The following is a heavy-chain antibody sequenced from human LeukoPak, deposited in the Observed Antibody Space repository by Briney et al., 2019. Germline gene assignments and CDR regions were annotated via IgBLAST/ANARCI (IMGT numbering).Heavy chain of an antibody. CDR2: INPNSGGT. CDR3: ARGYSGYGSGYYYMDV. D-gene: IGHD5-12*01. J-gene: IGHJ6*03. Sequence: ASVKVSCKASGYTFTGYYMHWVRQAPGQGLEWMGWINPNSGGTNYAQKFQGRVTMTRDTSISTAYMELSRLRSDDTAVYYCARGYSGYGSGYYYMDVWGKGTTVTISS. V-gene: IGHV1-2*02. CDR1: GYTFTGYY.